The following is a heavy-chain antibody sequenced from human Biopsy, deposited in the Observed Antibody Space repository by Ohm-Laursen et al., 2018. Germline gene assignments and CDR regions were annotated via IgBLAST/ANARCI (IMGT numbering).Heavy chain of an antibody. CDR2: ISYDQITK. J-gene: IGHJ6*02. Sequence: SLRLSCSASGFTFRTYGMHWVRLAPGKGLEWVAVISYDQITKHYADSVRGRFTISRDNSKNTLYLQVNSLRAEDTAVYYCAKDLSVYYYYGIDVWGQGTRSPSP. CDR3: AKDLSVYYYYGIDV. V-gene: IGHV3-30*18. CDR1: GFTFRTYG. D-gene: IGHD5/OR15-5a*01.